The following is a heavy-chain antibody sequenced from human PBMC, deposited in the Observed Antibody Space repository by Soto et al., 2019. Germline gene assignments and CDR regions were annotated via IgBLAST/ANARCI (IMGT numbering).Heavy chain of an antibody. CDR1: GFTFIYAW. V-gene: IGHV3-15*01. CDR2: IKSNTDGGTT. Sequence: EVQLVESGEGLVKPGGSLRLSCEASGFTFIYAWMSWVRQAPGKGLEWVGHIKSNTDGGTTDYAAPVNGRFTISRDDSKTTLYLQMSSLKTEDTAVYYCTPDPILAAAGGSDPWGQGTLVTVSS. J-gene: IGHJ5*02. CDR3: TPDPILAAAGGSDP. D-gene: IGHD6-13*01.